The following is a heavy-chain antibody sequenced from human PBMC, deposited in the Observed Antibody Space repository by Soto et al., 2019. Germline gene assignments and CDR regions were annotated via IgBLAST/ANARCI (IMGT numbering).Heavy chain of an antibody. D-gene: IGHD3-10*01. CDR3: ARVGYYGSGSPEGAFDI. Sequence: GGSLRLSCAASGFTVSSNYMSWVRQAPGKGLEWVSVIYSGGSTYYADSVKGRFTISRDNSKNTLYLQMNSLRAEDTAVYYCARVGYYGSGSPEGAFDIWGQGTMVTVSS. J-gene: IGHJ3*02. CDR2: IYSGGST. V-gene: IGHV3-66*01. CDR1: GFTVSSNY.